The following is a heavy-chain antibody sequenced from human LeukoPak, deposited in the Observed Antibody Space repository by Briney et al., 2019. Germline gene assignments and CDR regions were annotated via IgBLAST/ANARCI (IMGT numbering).Heavy chain of an antibody. J-gene: IGHJ4*02. CDR3: ARAGGSGYSYGLDY. CDR2: ISSSGSFI. V-gene: IGHV3-11*04. Sequence: GGSLRLSCAASGFTFSDYYMSWIRQAPGKGLEWVSHISSSGSFIYYADSVKGRFAISRDNTKNSLDLQMNSLRVVDTAIYYCARAGGSGYSYGLDYWGQGILVTVSS. D-gene: IGHD5-18*01. CDR1: GFTFSDYY.